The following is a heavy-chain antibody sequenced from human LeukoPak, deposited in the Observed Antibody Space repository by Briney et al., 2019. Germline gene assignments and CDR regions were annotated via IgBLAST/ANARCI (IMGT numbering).Heavy chain of an antibody. CDR3: ARGDSGYFFYYGLDV. CDR1: GYTFTNYD. V-gene: IGHV1-8*01. CDR2: MNPNSGNT. J-gene: IGHJ6*02. Sequence: ASVKVSCKASGYTFTNYDINWVRQATGQGLEWMGRMNPNSGNTGYAQKFQDRVTMTRNTSISTAYMELTRLTSEDTAVYYCARGDSGYFFYYGLDVWGQGTTVTVSS. D-gene: IGHD3-10*01.